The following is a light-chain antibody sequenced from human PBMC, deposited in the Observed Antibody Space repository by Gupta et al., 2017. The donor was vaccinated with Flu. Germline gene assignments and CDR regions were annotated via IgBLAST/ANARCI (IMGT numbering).Light chain of an antibody. CDR2: EVS. J-gene: IGLJ2*01. V-gene: IGLV2-14*01. Sequence: QPALTHPASESGSPGHSIAISSTGTGSDIGCYDYVSWYQQHPGNAPKLMIFEVSRRPAGISDRFSGSRSGNTASLTISGLLAEDEAFYYCSSYTNGNTVVVFGGGTKVTVL. CDR3: SSYTNGNTVVV. CDR1: GSDIGCYDY.